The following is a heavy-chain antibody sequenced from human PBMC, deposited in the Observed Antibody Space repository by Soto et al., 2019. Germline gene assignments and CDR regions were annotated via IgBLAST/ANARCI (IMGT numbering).Heavy chain of an antibody. J-gene: IGHJ4*02. CDR1: GFTFISYA. D-gene: IGHD3-3*01. V-gene: IGHV3-30-3*01. Sequence: GGSLRLSCAASGFTFISYAMNWVRQAPGKGLEWVAVISYDGDNKYYSDSVKGRFTISRDNSKNTVYLQMNSLKPDDTAVYYCARDSLHQTSGALDHWGQGNLVTVSS. CDR3: ARDSLHQTSGALDH. CDR2: ISYDGDNK.